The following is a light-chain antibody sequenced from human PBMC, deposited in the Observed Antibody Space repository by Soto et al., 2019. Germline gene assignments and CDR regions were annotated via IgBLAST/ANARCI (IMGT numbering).Light chain of an antibody. V-gene: IGLV2-14*01. CDR1: SSDVGGYKY. Sequence: QSVLTQPASVSGSPGQSITISCTGTSSDVGGYKYVSWYQQHPDKAPKLIIFEVSNRPSGISSRFSGSKSGNTASLTISGLQAEDEADYYCCSYVDTDTWVFGGGTKLTVL. CDR3: CSYVDTDTWV. J-gene: IGLJ3*02. CDR2: EVS.